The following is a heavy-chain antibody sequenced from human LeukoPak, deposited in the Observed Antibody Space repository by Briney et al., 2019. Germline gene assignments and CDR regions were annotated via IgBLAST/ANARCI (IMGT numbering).Heavy chain of an antibody. CDR3: ARGEYCGGDCYLNDY. Sequence: ASVKVSCKASGYTFTSYYMHWVRQAPGQGLEWMGWINPNSGGTNYAQKFQGRVTMTRDTSISTAYMELSRLRSDDTAVYYCARGEYCGGDCYLNDYWGQGTLVTVSS. CDR2: INPNSGGT. V-gene: IGHV1-2*02. CDR1: GYTFTSYY. J-gene: IGHJ4*02. D-gene: IGHD2-21*02.